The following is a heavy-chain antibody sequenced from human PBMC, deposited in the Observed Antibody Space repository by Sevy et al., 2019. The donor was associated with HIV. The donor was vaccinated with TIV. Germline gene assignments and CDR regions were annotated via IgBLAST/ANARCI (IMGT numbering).Heavy chain of an antibody. V-gene: IGHV1-2*06. Sequence: ASVKVSCKASGYTLTSHYMHWVRQAPGQGLEWIGRINPKSGGTNYAQTFQGRVTMTRDTSIITAYMELSRMRSDDTAVYYCTRADNIGWSTLDAFDLWGQGAMVTVSS. J-gene: IGHJ3*01. D-gene: IGHD6-19*01. CDR3: TRADNIGWSTLDAFDL. CDR1: GYTLTSHY. CDR2: INPKSGGT.